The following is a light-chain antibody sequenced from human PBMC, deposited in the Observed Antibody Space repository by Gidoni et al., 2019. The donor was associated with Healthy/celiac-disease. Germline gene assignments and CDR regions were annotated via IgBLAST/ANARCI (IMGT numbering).Light chain of an antibody. V-gene: IGLV1-44*01. Sequence: QSVLTQPPPASGTPGQRVTISCSGSSSHIGSNTVNWYQQLPGTAPKLLIYSNKQRPSGVPDRFSGSKSGTSASLAISGLQSEDEADYYCAAWDDSLNGVVFGGGTKLTVL. CDR1: SSHIGSNT. CDR2: SNK. CDR3: AAWDDSLNGVV. J-gene: IGLJ2*01.